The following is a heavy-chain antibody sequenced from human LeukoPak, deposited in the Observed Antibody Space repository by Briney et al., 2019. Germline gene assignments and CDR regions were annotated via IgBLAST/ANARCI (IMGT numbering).Heavy chain of an antibody. CDR2: IIPMFGTA. V-gene: IGHV1-69*06. J-gene: IGHJ6*03. CDR1: GGTFSSYA. D-gene: IGHD3-10*01. Sequence: SVKVSCKASGGTFSSYAISWVRQAPGQGLEWMGGIIPMFGTANYAQKFQGRVTITADKSTSTAYMELSSLRSEDTAVYYCARDPLSSGSSPLYYYMDVWGKGTTVTVSS. CDR3: ARDPLSSGSSPLYYYMDV.